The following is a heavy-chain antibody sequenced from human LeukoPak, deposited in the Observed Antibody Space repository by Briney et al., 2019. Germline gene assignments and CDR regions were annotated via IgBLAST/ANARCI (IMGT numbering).Heavy chain of an antibody. CDR2: INHSANT. V-gene: IGHV4-34*01. Sequence: SDTLSLTCAVYGGSFIGYYWSWIRQTPGKGLEWIGEINHSANTGYNPSLKSRVTISVDTSRSQFSLKLTSVTAADTVVYYCARKTVSTGVDYWGQGTLVTVSS. CDR3: ARKTVSTGVDY. CDR1: GGSFIGYY. J-gene: IGHJ4*02. D-gene: IGHD5/OR15-5a*01.